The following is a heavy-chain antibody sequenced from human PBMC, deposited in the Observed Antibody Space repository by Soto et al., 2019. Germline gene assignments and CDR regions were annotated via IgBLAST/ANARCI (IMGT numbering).Heavy chain of an antibody. CDR2: IYYSGST. CDR3: AIFVYGVHAVRFAP. Sequence: PSETLSLTCTVSGGSISSYYWSWIRQPPGKGLEWIGYIYYSGSTNYNPSLKSRVTISVDTSKNQFSLKLSSVTAADTAVYYCAIFVYGVHAVRFAPWCQGTLLTV. D-gene: IGHD4-17*01. J-gene: IGHJ5*02. CDR1: GGSISSYY. V-gene: IGHV4-59*01.